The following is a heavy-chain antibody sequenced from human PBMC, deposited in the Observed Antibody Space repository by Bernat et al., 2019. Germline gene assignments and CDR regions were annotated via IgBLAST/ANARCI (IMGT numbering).Heavy chain of an antibody. Sequence: QLQLQESGPGLVKPSETLSLTCSVSGGSINISSYYWGWIRQPPGKGLEWIGSIYHSGSTFYNPSLKSRLTISIDTSKNQFSLKVRSVTVADTAVYYCARFFGSRSYSSYYFDYWGQGALVTVSS. J-gene: IGHJ4*02. CDR2: IYHSGST. CDR3: ARFFGSRSYSSYYFDY. CDR1: GGSINISSYY. D-gene: IGHD3-10*01. V-gene: IGHV4-39*01.